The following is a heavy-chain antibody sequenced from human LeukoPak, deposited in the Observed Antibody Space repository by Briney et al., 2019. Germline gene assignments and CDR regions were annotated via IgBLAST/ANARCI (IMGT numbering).Heavy chain of an antibody. V-gene: IGHV4-39*02. CDR1: GGSISSSNYY. CDR2: IYYSGST. CDR3: ARDRGTIFGVVITYYYYGMDV. D-gene: IGHD3-3*01. J-gene: IGHJ6*02. Sequence: SETLSLTCTVSGGSISSSNYYWGWIRQPPGKGLEWIGSIYYSGSTYYNPSLKSRVTISLHTSKNQFSLKLSSVTAADTAVYYCARDRGTIFGVVITYYYYGMDVWGQGTTVTVSS.